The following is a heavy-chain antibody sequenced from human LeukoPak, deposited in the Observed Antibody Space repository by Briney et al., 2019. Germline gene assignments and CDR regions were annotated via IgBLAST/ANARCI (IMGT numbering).Heavy chain of an antibody. Sequence: GASVKVSCKVSGYTLTELSMHWVRQAPGKGLEWMGGFDPEDGATIHAQKFQGRVTMTEDTSTDTAYMELSSLRSEDTAVYYCATVVLYSGYYFDYWGQGTLVTVSS. CDR3: ATVVLYSGYYFDY. D-gene: IGHD5-12*01. CDR2: FDPEDGAT. V-gene: IGHV1-24*01. CDR1: GYTLTELS. J-gene: IGHJ4*02.